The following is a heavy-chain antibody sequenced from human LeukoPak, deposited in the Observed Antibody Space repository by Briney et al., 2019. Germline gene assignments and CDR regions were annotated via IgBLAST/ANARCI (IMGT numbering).Heavy chain of an antibody. D-gene: IGHD6-13*01. V-gene: IGHV3-7*01. CDR1: GFTFSSYW. CDR2: IKQDGSEK. Sequence: GGSLRLSCAASGFTFSSYWMSWVRQAPGKGLEWVANIKQDGSEKYYVDSVKGRFTISRDNAKNSLYLQMNSLRAEDTAVYYCARDRGSSSWYEPNYYYYYMDVWGKGTTVTVSS. J-gene: IGHJ6*03. CDR3: ARDRGSSSWYEPNYYYYYMDV.